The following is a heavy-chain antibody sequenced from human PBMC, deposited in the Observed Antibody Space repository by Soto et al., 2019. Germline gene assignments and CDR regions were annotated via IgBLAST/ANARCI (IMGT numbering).Heavy chain of an antibody. Sequence: EVQLVESGGGLVQPGGSLRLSCAASGFTFISYSMNWVRQAPGKGLEWVSYISSSSSTIYYADSVKGRFTISRDNAKNSLYLQMNSLRAEDTDVYYCARDYSSGWYYPFYYDYWGQGTLVTVSS. CDR3: ARDYSSGWYYPFYYDY. CDR1: GFTFISYS. CDR2: ISSSSSTI. D-gene: IGHD6-19*01. V-gene: IGHV3-48*01. J-gene: IGHJ4*02.